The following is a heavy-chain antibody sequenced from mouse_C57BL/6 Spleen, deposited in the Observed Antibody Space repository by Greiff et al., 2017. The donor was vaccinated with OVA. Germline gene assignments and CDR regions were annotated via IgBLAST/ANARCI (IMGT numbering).Heavy chain of an antibody. CDR2: IDPSDSYT. CDR3: ARSVTTVVATRAMDY. D-gene: IGHD1-1*01. V-gene: IGHV1-69*01. Sequence: QVQLQQPGAELVMPGASVKLSCKASGYTFTSYWMHWVKQRPGQGLEWIGEIDPSDSYTNYNQKLKGKSTLTVDKSSSTAYMQLSSLTSEDSAVYYGARSVTTVVATRAMDYWGQGTSVTVSS. CDR1: GYTFTSYW. J-gene: IGHJ4*01.